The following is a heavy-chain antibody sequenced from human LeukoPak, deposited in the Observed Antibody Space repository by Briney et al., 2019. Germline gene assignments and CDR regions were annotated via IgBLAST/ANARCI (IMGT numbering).Heavy chain of an antibody. V-gene: IGHV1-2*06. J-gene: IGHJ4*02. CDR1: GYTFTGYY. CDR2: INPNSGGT. Sequence: ASVKVSCKASGYTFTGYYMHWVRQAPGQGLEWMGRINPNSGGTNYAQKFQGRVTMTRDTSLSTAYMELSRLRSDDTAVYYCARGGKVRFLEWFRHPQIDYWGQGTLVTVSS. D-gene: IGHD3-3*01. CDR3: ARGGKVRFLEWFRHPQIDY.